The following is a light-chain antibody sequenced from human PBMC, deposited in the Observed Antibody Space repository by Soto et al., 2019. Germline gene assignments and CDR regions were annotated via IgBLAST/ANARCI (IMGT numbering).Light chain of an antibody. CDR3: QQSYITLAWT. CDR1: QTISNY. CDR2: SAS. J-gene: IGKJ2*02. V-gene: IGKV1-39*01. Sequence: DIQMTQSPSSLSASVGDRVTITCRASQTISNYVNWYQQKPGKVPKLLIHSASTLQSGVPSRFSGSGSGTDFTLTISSLQPEDFATYYCQQSYITLAWTFGQGTKLEIK.